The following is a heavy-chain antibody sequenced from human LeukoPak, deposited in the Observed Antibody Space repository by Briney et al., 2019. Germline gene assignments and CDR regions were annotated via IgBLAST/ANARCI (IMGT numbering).Heavy chain of an antibody. D-gene: IGHD5-18*01. CDR1: GFTFSSYA. CDR2: ISYDGSNK. V-gene: IGHV3-30*04. J-gene: IGHJ3*02. CDR3: ARGGYSYGLGAFDI. Sequence: PGGSLRLSCAASGFTFSSYAMHWVRQAPGKGLEWVAVISYDGSNKYYADSVKGRFTISRDNSKNTLYLQMNSPRAEDTAVYYCARGGYSYGLGAFDIWGQGTMVTVSS.